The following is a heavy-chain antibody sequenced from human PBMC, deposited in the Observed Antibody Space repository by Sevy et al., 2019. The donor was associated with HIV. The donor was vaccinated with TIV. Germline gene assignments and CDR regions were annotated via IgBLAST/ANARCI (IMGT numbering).Heavy chain of an antibody. J-gene: IGHJ4*02. D-gene: IGHD3-22*01. CDR2: ISGSGGST. V-gene: IGHV3-23*01. Sequence: GGSLRLSCAASGFTFSSYAMSWVRQAPGKGLEWVSAISGSGGSTYYADSVKGRFTNSRNNSKNTQYLQMNSQGAEDTAVYYCAKARGAYYGNYWGQGTLVTVSS. CDR3: AKARGAYYGNY. CDR1: GFTFSSYA.